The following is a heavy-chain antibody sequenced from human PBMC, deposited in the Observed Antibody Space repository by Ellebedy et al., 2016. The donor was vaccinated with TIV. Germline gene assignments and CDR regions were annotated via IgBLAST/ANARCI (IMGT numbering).Heavy chain of an antibody. CDR3: AKGTQWLGRSCFDY. J-gene: IGHJ4*02. V-gene: IGHV3-23*01. CDR2: ITGSGSRT. Sequence: GESLKISCAASGFTFSNYAMSWVRQAPGKGLQWVAGITGSGSRTDYADSVKGRFTFSRDNSKNTLYLHMNSLRAEDTAVYHCAKGTQWLGRSCFDYWGQGTLVTVSS. CDR1: GFTFSNYA. D-gene: IGHD6-19*01.